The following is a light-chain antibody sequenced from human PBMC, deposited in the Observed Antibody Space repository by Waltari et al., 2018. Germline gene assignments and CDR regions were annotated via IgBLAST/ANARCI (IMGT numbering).Light chain of an antibody. J-gene: IGLJ3*02. CDR2: RNN. CDR1: RSNIGSNY. CDR3: AAGDDSLSGRV. V-gene: IGLV1-47*01. Sequence: QSVLTQPPSASGTPGQRVTISCSGSRSNIGSNYVYWYQQLPGTAPKLLIYRNNQRPSGGPDRFSGSKSGTSASLAISGLRSEDEADYYCAAGDDSLSGRVFGGGTKVTVL.